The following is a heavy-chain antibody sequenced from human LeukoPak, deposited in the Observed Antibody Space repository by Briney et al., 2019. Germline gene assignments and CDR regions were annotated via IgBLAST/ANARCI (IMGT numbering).Heavy chain of an antibody. D-gene: IGHD3-10*01. V-gene: IGHV1-69*13. J-gene: IGHJ5*02. Sequence: SVTVSCLASGYTLTSYAISGVRPAPGQGREWVGVIIAIFGTANYAQKFQGRVTITADESTNTAYIELSILRSDDTALYNRARAPLNRCFGELFAVNNWFDPWGQGTLVTVSS. CDR1: GYTLTSYA. CDR2: IIAIFGTA. CDR3: ARAPLNRCFGELFAVNNWFDP.